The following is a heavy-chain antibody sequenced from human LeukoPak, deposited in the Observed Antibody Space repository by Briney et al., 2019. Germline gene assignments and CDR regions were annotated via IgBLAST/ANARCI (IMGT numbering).Heavy chain of an antibody. J-gene: IGHJ2*01. CDR1: GGSIISSSSY. D-gene: IGHD3-22*01. Sequence: SETLSLTCTVSGGSIISSSSYWGWIRQPPGMGLEWIGSIYYSGSTYYNPSLKSRVTISVDTSKNQFSLKVSSVAAADTAVYYCARYESSASRIDVWGRGTLVTVSS. V-gene: IGHV4-39*01. CDR2: IYYSGST. CDR3: ARYESSASRIDV.